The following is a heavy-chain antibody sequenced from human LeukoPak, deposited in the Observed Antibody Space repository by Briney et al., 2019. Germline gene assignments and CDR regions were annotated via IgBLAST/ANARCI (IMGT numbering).Heavy chain of an antibody. Sequence: ASVEVSCKASGYTFTTYDINWVRQATGQGLEWMGWMNPKSGNTGYAQKFQGRVTMTRDTSISTAYMELSSLISDDTAVYYCARTAGDFDYWGQGTLVTVSS. CDR3: ARTAGDFDY. V-gene: IGHV1-8*01. CDR2: MNPKSGNT. J-gene: IGHJ4*02. D-gene: IGHD3-16*01. CDR1: GYTFTTYD.